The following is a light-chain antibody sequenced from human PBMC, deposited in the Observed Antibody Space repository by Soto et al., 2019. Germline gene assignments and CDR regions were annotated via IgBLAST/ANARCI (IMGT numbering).Light chain of an antibody. CDR2: SAS. CDR1: QSVSGNS. Sequence: EIVLTQSPGTLSLSPGERATLSCRASQSVSGNSLAWYQQKPGQAPRLLIYSASHRATDIPDRFSGSGSATDFTLAISSLEPEDSAVYYCRQYGSSPQTFGPGTKVDI. CDR3: RQYGSSPQT. V-gene: IGKV3-20*01. J-gene: IGKJ3*01.